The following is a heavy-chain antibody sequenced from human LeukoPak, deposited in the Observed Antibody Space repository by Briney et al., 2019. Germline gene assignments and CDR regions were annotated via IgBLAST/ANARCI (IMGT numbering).Heavy chain of an antibody. CDR3: ARLAAAAPGFDY. CDR1: GGTFSNYA. CDR2: IIPIFGTA. V-gene: IGHV1-69*05. Sequence: SVKVSCKASGGTFSNYAISWVRQAPGQGLEWMGRIIPIFGTANYAQKFQGRVTITTDESTSTAYMGLSSLRSEDTAVYYCARLAAAAPGFDYWGQGTLVTVSS. D-gene: IGHD6-13*01. J-gene: IGHJ4*02.